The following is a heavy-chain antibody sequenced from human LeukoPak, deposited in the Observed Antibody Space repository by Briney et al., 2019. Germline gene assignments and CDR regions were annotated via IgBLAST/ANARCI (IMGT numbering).Heavy chain of an antibody. J-gene: IGHJ4*02. D-gene: IGHD1-26*01. CDR1: GYTFTGYY. Sequence: ATVKVSCKASGYTFTGYYMHWVRQAPGQGLEWMGWINPNSGGTNYAQRFQGWVTMTRDTSISTAYMELSRLRSDDTAVYYCARGELPKLYFDYWGQGTLVTVSS. CDR3: ARGELPKLYFDY. CDR2: INPNSGGT. V-gene: IGHV1-2*04.